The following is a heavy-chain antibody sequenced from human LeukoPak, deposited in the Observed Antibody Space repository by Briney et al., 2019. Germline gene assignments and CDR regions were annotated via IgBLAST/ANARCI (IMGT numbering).Heavy chain of an antibody. CDR3: ARDHPDYYFDY. Sequence: ASVKVSCEASGYTFTGYYMHWVRQAPGQGLEWMGRINPNSGGTNYAQKFQGRVTMTRDTSISTAYMELSRLRSDDTAVYYCARDHPDYYFDYWGQGTLVTVSS. V-gene: IGHV1-2*06. CDR1: GYTFTGYY. CDR2: INPNSGGT. J-gene: IGHJ4*02.